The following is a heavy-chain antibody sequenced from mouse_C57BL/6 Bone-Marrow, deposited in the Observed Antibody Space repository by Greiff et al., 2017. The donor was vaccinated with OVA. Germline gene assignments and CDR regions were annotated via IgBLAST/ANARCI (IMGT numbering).Heavy chain of an antibody. CDR3: ASPSITTVVADY. J-gene: IGHJ2*01. CDR2: IYPRSGNT. D-gene: IGHD1-1*01. CDR1: GYTFTSYG. V-gene: IGHV1-81*01. Sequence: QVQLQQSGAELARPGASVKLSCKASGYTFTSYGISWVKQRTGQGLEWIGEIYPRSGNTYYNEKFKGKATLTADKSSSTAYMELRSLTSEDSAVYFCASPSITTVVADYWGQGTTLTVSS.